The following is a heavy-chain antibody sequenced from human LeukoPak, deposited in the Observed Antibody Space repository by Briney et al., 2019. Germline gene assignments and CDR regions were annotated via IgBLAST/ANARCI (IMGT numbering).Heavy chain of an antibody. Sequence: ASVKVSCKASGGTFSSYAISWVRQAPGQGLEWMGGIIPIFGTATYAQKFQGRVTITADESTSTAYMELSSLRSEDTAVYYCATNRGNLRYFDWLQHNYWGQGTLVTVSS. J-gene: IGHJ4*02. CDR1: GGTFSSYA. V-gene: IGHV1-69*13. D-gene: IGHD3-9*01. CDR3: ATNRGNLRYFDWLQHNY. CDR2: IIPIFGTA.